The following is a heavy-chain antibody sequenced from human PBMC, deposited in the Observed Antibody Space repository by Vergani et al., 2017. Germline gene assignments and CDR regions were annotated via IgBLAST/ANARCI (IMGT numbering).Heavy chain of an antibody. J-gene: IGHJ2*01. CDR2: ISYDGSNK. CDR3: ARDPVAAAGLYWYFDL. D-gene: IGHD6-13*01. V-gene: IGHV3-30*04. Sequence: QVQLVESGGGVVQPGRSLRLSCAASGFTFSSYAMHWVRQAPGKGLEWVAVISYDGSNKYNADSVKGRFTISRDNSKNTLYLQMNSLRAEDTAVYYCARDPVAAAGLYWYFDLWGRGTLVTVSS. CDR1: GFTFSSYA.